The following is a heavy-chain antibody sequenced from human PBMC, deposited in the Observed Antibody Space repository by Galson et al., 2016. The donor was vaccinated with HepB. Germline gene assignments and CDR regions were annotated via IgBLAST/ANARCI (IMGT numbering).Heavy chain of an antibody. CDR2: IKQDGSXK. Sequence: SLXXXCAASGXXFSXXXMSXXXQAXXKGLXWVANIKQDGSXKYYVDXVKGRFTFSRDNGKNSLYLQMNTLRAXDTAVYYCARIFDYXDRTGYRHFDSWGQGXLVTVXS. CDR1: GXXFSXXX. D-gene: IGHD3-22*01. CDR3: ARIFDYXDRTGYRHFDS. V-gene: IGHV3-7*03. J-gene: IGHJ4*02.